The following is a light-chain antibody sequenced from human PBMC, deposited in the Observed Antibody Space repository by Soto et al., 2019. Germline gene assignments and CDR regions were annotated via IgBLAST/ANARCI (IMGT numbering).Light chain of an antibody. CDR1: SSNIGSNT. J-gene: IGLJ3*02. CDR2: TDS. V-gene: IGLV1-44*01. CDR3: ATWDDSLSVL. Sequence: QSVLTQPPSASGTPGQRVTISCSGSSSNIGSNTINWYQQLLPGTAPKLLVYTDSQRPSGVPDRFSGSKSGTSASLAISGLQPEDEADYYCATWDDSLSVLFGGGTKLTVL.